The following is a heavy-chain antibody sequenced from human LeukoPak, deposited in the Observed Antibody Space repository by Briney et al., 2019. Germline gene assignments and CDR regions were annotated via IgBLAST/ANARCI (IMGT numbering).Heavy chain of an antibody. CDR1: GGSISTYY. D-gene: IGHD3-22*01. CDR3: ARCSGTSYDSSGYLDY. Sequence: SETLSLTCTLSGGSISTYYWSWVRQPPGKGLEWIGYIYYTGSTDYNPSLKSRVTISVDTSKNQFSLKLSSVTAADTAVYYCARCSGTSYDSSGYLDYWGQGTLVTVSS. J-gene: IGHJ4*02. V-gene: IGHV4-59*12. CDR2: IYYTGST.